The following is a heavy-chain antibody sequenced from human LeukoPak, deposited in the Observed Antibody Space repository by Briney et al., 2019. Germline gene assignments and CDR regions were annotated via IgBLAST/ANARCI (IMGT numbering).Heavy chain of an antibody. CDR1: GGTFSSYA. J-gene: IGHJ3*02. Sequence: ASVKVSCKASGGTFSSYAISWVRQAPGRGLEWMGGIIPIFGTANYAQKFQGRVTITADESTSTAYMELSSLRSEDTAVYYCASYYYDSSDLYAFDIWGQGTMVTVSS. CDR2: IIPIFGTA. V-gene: IGHV1-69*13. D-gene: IGHD3-22*01. CDR3: ASYYYDSSDLYAFDI.